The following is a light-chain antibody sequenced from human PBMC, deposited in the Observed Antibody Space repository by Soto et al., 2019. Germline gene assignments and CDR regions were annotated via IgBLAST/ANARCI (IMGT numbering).Light chain of an antibody. CDR3: QQSYRAPYT. CDR2: AAS. V-gene: IGKV1-39*01. Sequence: IQLTQSPSSLSTSVGDSVTITCRASQSISNFLNWYQHKPGKAPDLLIYAASTLFSGVPSRFRGSGSGTDFTLTITSLQPEDFATYYCQQSYRAPYTFVQGTKLEIK. J-gene: IGKJ2*01. CDR1: QSISNF.